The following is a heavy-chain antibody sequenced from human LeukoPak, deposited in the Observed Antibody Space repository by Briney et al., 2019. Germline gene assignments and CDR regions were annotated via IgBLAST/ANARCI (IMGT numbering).Heavy chain of an antibody. CDR1: GYSFSDYW. Sequence: LGESLKISCKASGYSFSDYWIAWVRQMPGKGLEWMGIIYPGDSDTRYSPSFQGQVTISADKSINTAYLQWSSLKASDTAMYYCARQVGYSANWFDPWGQGTLVTVSS. CDR3: ARQVGYSANWFDP. J-gene: IGHJ5*02. V-gene: IGHV5-51*01. CDR2: IYPGDSDT. D-gene: IGHD5-24*01.